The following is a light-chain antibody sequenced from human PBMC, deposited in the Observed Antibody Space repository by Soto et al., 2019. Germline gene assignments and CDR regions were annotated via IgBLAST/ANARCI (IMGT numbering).Light chain of an antibody. Sequence: QSALTQPPSASGSPGQSVTISCTGTSSDVGAYNYVSWYQQHAGKAPTLMIYEVTKRPSGVPDRFSGSKSANTASLTVSGLQAEDEADYYCSSFASSNTWVFGGGTKLTVL. CDR1: SSDVGAYNY. V-gene: IGLV2-8*01. CDR2: EVT. J-gene: IGLJ3*02. CDR3: SSFASSNTWV.